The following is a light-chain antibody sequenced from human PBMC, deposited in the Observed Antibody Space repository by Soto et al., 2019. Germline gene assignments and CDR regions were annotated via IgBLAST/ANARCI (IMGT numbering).Light chain of an antibody. J-gene: IGLJ1*01. CDR1: SSDVGGYNY. V-gene: IGLV2-14*01. CDR2: DVG. CDR3: SSYTSSSTYV. Sequence: QSVLTQPASVSGSPGQSITISCTGTSSDVGGYNYVSWYQQHPGKAPKLMIYDVGNRPSGVSTRFSGSKSGNTASLTISGLQAEDEAAYYCSSYTSSSTYVFGTGTKVTVL.